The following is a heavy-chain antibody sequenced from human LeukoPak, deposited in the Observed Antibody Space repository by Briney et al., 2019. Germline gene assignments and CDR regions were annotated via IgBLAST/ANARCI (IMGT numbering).Heavy chain of an antibody. V-gene: IGHV3-53*01. Sequence: GGSLRLSCAASGFTVSSNYMSWVRQAPGKGLEWVSVIYSGGSTYYADSVKGRFTISRDNSKNTLYLQMNSLRAEDTAVYYCARDGGYRGYDADCWGQGTLVTVSS. CDR1: GFTVSSNY. CDR2: IYSGGST. CDR3: ARDGGYRGYDADC. J-gene: IGHJ4*02. D-gene: IGHD5-12*01.